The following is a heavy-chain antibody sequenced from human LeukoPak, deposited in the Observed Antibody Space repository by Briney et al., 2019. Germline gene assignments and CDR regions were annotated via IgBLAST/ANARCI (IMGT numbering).Heavy chain of an antibody. CDR1: GFTFSSYG. CDR2: IQYDGSNK. CDR3: AKDVAHYMDV. Sequence: GGSLRLSCAASGFTFSSYGMHWVRQAPGKGLEWVAFIQYDGSNKYYADSVKGRFTISRDNSKNTLYLQMNSLRAEDTAVYYCAKDVAHYMDVWGKGTTVTVSS. V-gene: IGHV3-30*02. J-gene: IGHJ6*03.